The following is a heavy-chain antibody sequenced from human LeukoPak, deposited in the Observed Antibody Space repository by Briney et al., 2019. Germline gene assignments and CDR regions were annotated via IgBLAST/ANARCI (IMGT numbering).Heavy chain of an antibody. CDR2: ISGSGSST. CDR1: GFTFSSYA. D-gene: IGHD1-26*01. V-gene: IGHV3-23*01. CDR3: AKYSGSYYYPPNWDS. Sequence: GGSLRLSCAASGFTFSSYAMTWVRQAPGKGLEWVSGISGSGSSTYYADSVKGRFTLSRDYPKNTLYLQMNSLRAEDTAVYFCAKYSGSYYYPPNWDSWGQGTLVTVSS. J-gene: IGHJ4*02.